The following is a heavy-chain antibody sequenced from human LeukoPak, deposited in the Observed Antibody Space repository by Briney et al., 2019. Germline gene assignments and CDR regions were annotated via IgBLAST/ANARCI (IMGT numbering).Heavy chain of an antibody. CDR3: ARVVTAWSMDV. V-gene: IGHV3-21*01. CDR1: GYTLTELS. J-gene: IGHJ6*03. Sequence: ASVKVSCKVSGYTLTELSMHWVRQAPGKGLEWVSSISSSSSYIYYADSVKGRFTISRDNAKNSLFLQMNSLRAEDTALYYCARVVTAWSMDVWGKGTTVTASS. D-gene: IGHD2-21*02. CDR2: ISSSSSYI.